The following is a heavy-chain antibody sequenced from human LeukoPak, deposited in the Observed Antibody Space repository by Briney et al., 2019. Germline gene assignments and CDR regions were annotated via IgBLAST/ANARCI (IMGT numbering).Heavy chain of an antibody. J-gene: IGHJ5*02. Sequence: ASVKVSCKASGYTFTGYYIHWVRQAPGQGLEWMGWINPKSGGTNYAQKFQGRVSMTRDTSISTAYMELSSLRSEDTAVYYCARQVRKKRWLQESWFDPWGQGTLVTVSS. CDR3: ARQVRKKRWLQESWFDP. CDR1: GYTFTGYY. V-gene: IGHV1-2*02. CDR2: INPKSGGT. D-gene: IGHD5-24*01.